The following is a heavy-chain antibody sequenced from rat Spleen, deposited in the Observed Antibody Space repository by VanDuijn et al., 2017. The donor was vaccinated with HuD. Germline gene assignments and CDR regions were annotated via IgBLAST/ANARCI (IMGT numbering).Heavy chain of an antibody. CDR1: GFTFSDYG. CDR2: ISTGGGST. CDR3: TRDLLNYGNYVFAY. J-gene: IGHJ3*01. Sequence: EVQLVESGGGLVQPGRSLKLSCAASGFTFSDYGVAWVRQAPTKGLEWVATISTGGGSTYYRDSVKGRFTISRDNAKSTLYLQMNSLRSEDTATYYCTRDLLNYGNYVFAYWGQGTLVTVSS. D-gene: IGHD1-3*01. V-gene: IGHV5-29*01.